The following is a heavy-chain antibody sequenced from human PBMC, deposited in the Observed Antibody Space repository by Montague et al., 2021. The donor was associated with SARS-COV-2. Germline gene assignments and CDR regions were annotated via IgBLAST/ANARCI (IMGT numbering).Heavy chain of an antibody. CDR2: INHSGST. CDR1: GGSFSNYY. J-gene: IGHJ5*02. D-gene: IGHD4-17*01. V-gene: IGHV4-34*01. Sequence: SETLSLTCAVYGGSFSNYYWSWIRQPPGKGLEWIGEINHSGSTNYNPSLKSRVTISVDTSKNQFSLKLSSVTAADTAVYYCARGGTGTTFFSLKRTRRYNWFDPWGQGTLVTVSS. CDR3: ARGGTGTTFFSLKRTRRYNWFDP.